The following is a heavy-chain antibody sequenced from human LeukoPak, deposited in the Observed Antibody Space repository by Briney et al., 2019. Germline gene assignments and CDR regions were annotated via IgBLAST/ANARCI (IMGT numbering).Heavy chain of an antibody. V-gene: IGHV4-39*01. CDR1: SGSISCSSYY. D-gene: IGHD4-17*01. CDR3: ARQQSLYGVKDY. CDR2: IYYSEST. J-gene: IGHJ4*02. Sequence: SESLSLTCTVSSGSISCSSYYWGSIRQPRGTGLQWIGNIYYSESTYYNPSLKSRVTISVDTFKKQFSLKLSSVTAADTAVYYCARQQSLYGVKDYWGQGTLVTVSS.